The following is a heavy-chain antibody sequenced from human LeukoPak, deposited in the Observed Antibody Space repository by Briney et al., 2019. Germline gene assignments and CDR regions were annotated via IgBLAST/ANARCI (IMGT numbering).Heavy chain of an antibody. D-gene: IGHD6-19*01. J-gene: IGHJ6*03. CDR2: ISSSSSYI. V-gene: IGHV3-21*01. CDR3: ARDYSSGWFGDYMDV. CDR1: GFTFSSYS. Sequence: GGSLRLSCAASGFTFSSYSMNWVRQAPGKRLEWVSSISSSSSYIYYADSVKGRFTISRDNAKNSLYLQMNSLRAEDTAVYYCARDYSSGWFGDYMDVWGKGTTVTVSS.